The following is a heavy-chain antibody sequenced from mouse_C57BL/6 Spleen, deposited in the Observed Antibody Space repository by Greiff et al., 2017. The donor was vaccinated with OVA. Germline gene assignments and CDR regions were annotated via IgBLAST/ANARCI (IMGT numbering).Heavy chain of an antibody. D-gene: IGHD1-1*01. V-gene: IGHV14-4*01. J-gene: IGHJ1*03. Sequence: VQLQQSGAELMKPGASVKLSCKATGYTFTGYWIAWVKQRPEQGLEWIGWIDPENGDTEYASTFQGTATITADTSSNTAYLQLSSLTSEDTAVYYCTTDYYGSRGYWYCDVWGTGTTGTVSA. CDR2: IDPENGDT. CDR3: TTDYYGSRGYWYCDV. CDR1: GYTFTGYW.